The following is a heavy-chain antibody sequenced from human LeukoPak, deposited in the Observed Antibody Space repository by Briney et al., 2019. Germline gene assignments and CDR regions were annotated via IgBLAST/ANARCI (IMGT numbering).Heavy chain of an antibody. J-gene: IGHJ4*02. D-gene: IGHD3-16*01. Sequence: PGGSLRLSCAASGFTVSSNYMSWVRQAPGKGLEWVSVIYSGGSTYYADSVKGRFTISRDNSKNTLYLQMNSLRAEDTAVYYCARSADYARWVYWGQGTLVTVSS. CDR2: IYSGGST. V-gene: IGHV3-66*01. CDR3: ARSADYARWVY. CDR1: GFTVSSNY.